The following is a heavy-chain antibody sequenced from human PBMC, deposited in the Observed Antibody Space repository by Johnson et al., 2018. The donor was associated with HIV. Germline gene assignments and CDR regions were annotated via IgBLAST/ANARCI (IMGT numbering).Heavy chain of an antibody. J-gene: IGHJ3*02. D-gene: IGHD3-22*01. Sequence: QVQLVESGGGLVQPGGSLRLSCAASRFTFSSYGMHWVRQAPGKGLEWVAFIRYDGSNKYYADSVKGRFTISRDNSKNTLYLQMNSLRAEDTAVYYCAKTITMIGRFDAFDIWGQGTMVTASS. CDR2: IRYDGSNK. CDR1: RFTFSSYG. CDR3: AKTITMIGRFDAFDI. V-gene: IGHV3-30*02.